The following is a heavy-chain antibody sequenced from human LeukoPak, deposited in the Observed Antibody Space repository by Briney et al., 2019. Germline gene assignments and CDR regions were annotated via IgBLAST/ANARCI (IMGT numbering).Heavy chain of an antibody. J-gene: IGHJ4*02. Sequence: SQTLSLTCTVSGGSISSGGYYWRWIRQHPGKGLEWSGYIYYSGSTYYNPSLESRVTISVDTSKNQFSLKLSSVTAADTAVYYCARGTRRTYYYDSSGYWGPFDYWGQGTLVTVSS. CDR2: IYYSGST. CDR1: GGSISSGGYY. V-gene: IGHV4-31*03. D-gene: IGHD3-22*01. CDR3: ARGTRRTYYYDSSGYWGPFDY.